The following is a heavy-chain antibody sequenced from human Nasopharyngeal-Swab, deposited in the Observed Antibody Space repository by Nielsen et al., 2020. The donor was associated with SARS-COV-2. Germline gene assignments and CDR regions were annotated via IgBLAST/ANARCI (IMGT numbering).Heavy chain of an antibody. J-gene: IGHJ4*02. Sequence: ESLKISCATSGFTFSPYTMTWVRQAPGKGLQWISYITSGNSVQYADSVRGRFTTSRDNAKNSLYLQMNSLTAEDTAVYYCARERGGGYGDYWGQGTLVTVSS. CDR3: ARERGGGYGDY. D-gene: IGHD5-12*01. CDR1: GFTFSPYT. V-gene: IGHV3-48*04. CDR2: ITSGNSV.